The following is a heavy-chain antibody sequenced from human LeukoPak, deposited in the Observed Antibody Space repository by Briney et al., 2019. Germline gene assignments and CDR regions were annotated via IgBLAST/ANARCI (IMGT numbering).Heavy chain of an antibody. J-gene: IGHJ6*03. CDR2: ISSSGSTI. Sequence: GGSLRLSCAASGFTFSDYYVSWIRQAPGKGLEWVSYISSSGSTIYYADSVKGRFTISRDNAKNSLYLQMNSLRAEDTAVYYCARAGYGDRPYYYYMDVWGKGTTVTVSS. V-gene: IGHV3-11*04. CDR3: ARAGYGDRPYYYYMDV. CDR1: GFTFSDYY. D-gene: IGHD4-17*01.